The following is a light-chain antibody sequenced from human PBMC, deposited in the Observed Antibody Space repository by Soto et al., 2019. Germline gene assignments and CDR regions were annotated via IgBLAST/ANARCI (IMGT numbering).Light chain of an antibody. CDR3: SSYTTSNTVV. V-gene: IGLV2-14*01. CDR2: DVS. Sequence: QSALTQPASGSGSPGQSITISCTGTSSDVGVYDYVSWCQQHPGKAPKVMIYDVSNRPSGVSDRFSGSKSGNTASLTISGLQAEDEADYYCSSYTTSNTVVFGGGTKLTVL. CDR1: SSDVGVYDY. J-gene: IGLJ2*01.